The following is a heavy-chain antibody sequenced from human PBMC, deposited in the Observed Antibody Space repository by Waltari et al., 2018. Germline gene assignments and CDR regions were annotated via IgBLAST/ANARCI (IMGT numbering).Heavy chain of an antibody. Sequence: QVQLVQSGAEVKKPGASVKVSCKASGYTFTSYAMHWVRQAPGKRLEWMGWINAGNGNTKYSQKFQGRVTITRDTSASTAYMELSSLTSEDTAVYYCARISVVVVPAGLYGMDVWGQGTTVTVSS. V-gene: IGHV1-3*01. J-gene: IGHJ6*02. D-gene: IGHD2-2*01. CDR3: ARISVVVVPAGLYGMDV. CDR2: INAGNGNT. CDR1: GYTFTSYA.